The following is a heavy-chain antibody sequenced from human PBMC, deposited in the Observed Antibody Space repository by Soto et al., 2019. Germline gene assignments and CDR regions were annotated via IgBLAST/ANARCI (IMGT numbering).Heavy chain of an antibody. V-gene: IGHV3-33*01. CDR2: IWYDGSNK. J-gene: IGHJ4*02. CDR1: GFTFSSYG. CDR3: ARESWSYYFDY. Sequence: QVQLVESGGGVVQPGRSLRLSCAASGFTFSSYGMHWVRQAPGKGLEWVAVIWYDGSNKYYADSVKGRFTISRDNSKNTLYLQMHSLRAEDTAVYYCARESWSYYFDYWGQGTLVTVSS. D-gene: IGHD1-26*01.